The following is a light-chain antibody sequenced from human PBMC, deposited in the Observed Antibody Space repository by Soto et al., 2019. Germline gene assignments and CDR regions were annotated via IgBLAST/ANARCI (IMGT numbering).Light chain of an antibody. V-gene: IGLV3-1*01. J-gene: IGLJ2*01. CDR1: KLGDKY. CDR2: QDS. CDR3: QAWDSSTANVV. Sequence: SYELTQPPSVSVSPGQTASITCSGDKLGDKYACWYQQKPCQSPVLAIYQDSKRPSGIPERFSGSNSGNTATLTISGTQAMDEADYYCQAWDSSTANVVFGGGTKLTVL.